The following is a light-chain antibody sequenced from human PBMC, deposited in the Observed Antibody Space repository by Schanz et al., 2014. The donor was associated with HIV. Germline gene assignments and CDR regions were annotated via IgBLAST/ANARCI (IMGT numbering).Light chain of an antibody. Sequence: QSALTQPASVSGSPGQSITISCTGTSSDVGDYNFVSWYQQHPGKAPKLMIYDVSNRPSGVSNRFSGSKSGNTASLTISGLQAEDEADYYCHSHTDSGTLMFGGGTKLTVL. CDR3: HSHTDSGTLM. CDR2: DVS. J-gene: IGLJ3*02. V-gene: IGLV2-14*03. CDR1: SSDVGDYNF.